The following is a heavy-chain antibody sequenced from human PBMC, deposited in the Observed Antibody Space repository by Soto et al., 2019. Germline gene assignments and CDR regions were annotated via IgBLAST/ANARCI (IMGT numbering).Heavy chain of an antibody. CDR3: AKDKSRIAVAGTGGAGMDV. V-gene: IGHV3-23*01. CDR2: ISGSGIST. D-gene: IGHD6-19*01. Sequence: HPGGSLRLSCAASGFTFRSYAMSWVRQAPGKGLEWVSGISGSGISTHYADSVKGRFTVSRDNSKNTLYLQMNSLRAEDTAVYYCAKDKSRIAVAGTGGAGMDVWGQGTTVTVSS. J-gene: IGHJ6*02. CDR1: GFTFRSYA.